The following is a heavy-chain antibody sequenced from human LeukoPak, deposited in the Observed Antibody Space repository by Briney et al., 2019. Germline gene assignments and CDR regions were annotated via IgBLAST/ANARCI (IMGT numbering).Heavy chain of an antibody. J-gene: IGHJ5*02. V-gene: IGHV5-51*01. Sequence: GESVKISCKGSGYSFTNYWIGWVRQMPGKGLEWMGIIYPGDSDTRYSPSFQGQVTISADKSISTAYLQWSSLKASDTAMYYCARSHIPYSSGWYGNDPWGQGTLVTVSS. CDR1: GYSFTNYW. D-gene: IGHD6-19*01. CDR2: IYPGDSDT. CDR3: ARSHIPYSSGWYGNDP.